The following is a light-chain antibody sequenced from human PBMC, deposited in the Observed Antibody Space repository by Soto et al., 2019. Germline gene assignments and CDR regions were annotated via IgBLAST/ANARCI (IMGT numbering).Light chain of an antibody. J-gene: IGKJ1*01. V-gene: IGKV1-5*03. CDR3: QQYHSYSRT. CDR2: KAS. Sequence: DIQMTQSPSTLSAPLVYRFTITCRASQTIFSWLAWYQQKPGTPPKLLIYKASTLQSGVPSRFSGSGSGTEFTLTISSLQPDDIATYYCQQYHSYSRTFGQGTKVDIK. CDR1: QTIFSW.